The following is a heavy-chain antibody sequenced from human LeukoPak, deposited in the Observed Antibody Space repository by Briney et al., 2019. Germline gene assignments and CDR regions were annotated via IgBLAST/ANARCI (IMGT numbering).Heavy chain of an antibody. CDR3: ATGAPLLWFGDPSMARSAFDI. CDR2: FDPEDGET. J-gene: IGHJ3*02. CDR1: GYTLTELS. V-gene: IGHV1-24*01. D-gene: IGHD3-10*01. Sequence: ASVKVSCKASGYTLTELSMHWVRQAPGKGLEWMGGFDPEDGETIYAQKFQGRVTMTEDTSTDTAYMELSSLRSEDTAVYYCATGAPLLWFGDPSMARSAFDIWGQGTKVTVSS.